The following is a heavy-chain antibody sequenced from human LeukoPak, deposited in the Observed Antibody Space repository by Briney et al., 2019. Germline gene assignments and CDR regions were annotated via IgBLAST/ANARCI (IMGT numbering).Heavy chain of an antibody. V-gene: IGHV4-59*01. Sequence: PSETLSLTCTVSGGSISSYDWSWVRQPPGKGLEWIGYIYYSGSTNYNPSLKSRVTISVDTSKNQFSLKMSSVTAADTAVYYCARDQGSSWFDYWGQGTLVTVSS. CDR3: ARDQGSSWFDY. J-gene: IGHJ4*02. D-gene: IGHD6-13*01. CDR1: GGSISSYD. CDR2: IYYSGST.